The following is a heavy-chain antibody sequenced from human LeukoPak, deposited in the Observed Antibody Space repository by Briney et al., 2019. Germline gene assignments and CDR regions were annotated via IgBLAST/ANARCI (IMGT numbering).Heavy chain of an antibody. J-gene: IGHJ6*02. D-gene: IGHD3-10*01. Sequence: GGSLRLSCAASGFTFSSYGMHWVRQAPGKGLEWVAVISYDGSNKYYADSVKGRFTISRDNSKNTLYLQMNSLRAEDTAVYYCAKDVFLWFGPPYGMDVWGQGTTVTVSS. V-gene: IGHV3-30*18. CDR3: AKDVFLWFGPPYGMDV. CDR2: ISYDGSNK. CDR1: GFTFSSYG.